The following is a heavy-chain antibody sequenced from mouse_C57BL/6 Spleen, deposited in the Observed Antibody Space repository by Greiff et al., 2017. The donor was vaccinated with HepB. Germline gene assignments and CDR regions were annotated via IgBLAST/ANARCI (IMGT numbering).Heavy chain of an antibody. CDR2: IDPSDSYT. Sequence: QVQLQQSGTVLARPGASVKMSCKASGYTFTSYWMHWVKQRPGQGLEWIGEIDPSDSYTNYNQKFKGKSTLTVDKSSSTAYMQLSSLTSEDSAVYYCARWDYYGSSPDYWGQGTTLTVSS. V-gene: IGHV1-69*01. CDR1: GYTFTSYW. CDR3: ARWDYYGSSPDY. J-gene: IGHJ2*01. D-gene: IGHD1-1*01.